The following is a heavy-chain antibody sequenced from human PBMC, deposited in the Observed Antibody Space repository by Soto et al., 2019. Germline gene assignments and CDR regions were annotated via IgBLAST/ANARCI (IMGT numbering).Heavy chain of an antibody. J-gene: IGHJ4*02. CDR2: IYYSGST. CDR1: GGSISSRSYY. V-gene: IGHV4-39*01. Sequence: SEPLSLTCTVSGGSISSRSYYWGWIRQPPGKGLEWIGGIYYSGSTYYNPSLKSRVTISVDTSKNQFSLKLSSVTAADTAVYYCARHGSRGYYFDYWGQGTLVTGSS. CDR3: ARHGSRGYYFDY.